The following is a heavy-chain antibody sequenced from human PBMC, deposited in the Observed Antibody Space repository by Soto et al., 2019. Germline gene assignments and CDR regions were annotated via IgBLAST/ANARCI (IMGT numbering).Heavy chain of an antibody. J-gene: IGHJ4*02. Sequence: QVQLVESGGGVVQPGRYLSLSCAASGFTFSSYGMHWVRQAPGTGLERVEGISYDRSNKYYADSVKGRFTSSRDNSKNTVYLQRNSRGAEDTAVYYCAKDQDFYYRGQGTLVTVSS. CDR1: GFTFSSYG. CDR3: AKDQDFYY. CDR2: ISYDRSNK. V-gene: IGHV3-30*18.